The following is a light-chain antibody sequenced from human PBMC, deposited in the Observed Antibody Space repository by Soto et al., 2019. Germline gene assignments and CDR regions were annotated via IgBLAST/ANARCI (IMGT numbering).Light chain of an antibody. CDR2: SAS. CDR1: QSVSSN. V-gene: IGKV3-15*01. CDR3: QQYHNWLPYT. Sequence: EIVMTQSPATLSVSPGERATLSCRASQSVSSNLAWYQQKPGQAPRLLIYSASTRATGIPARFSGSGSGTEFSLTISSLQSEDFAAYYCQQYHNWLPYTFGQGTKLEIK. J-gene: IGKJ2*01.